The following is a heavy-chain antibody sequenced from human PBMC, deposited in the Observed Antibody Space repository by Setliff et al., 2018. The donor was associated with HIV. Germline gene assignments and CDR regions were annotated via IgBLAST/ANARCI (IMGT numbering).Heavy chain of an antibody. CDR2: ISFDGRTT. Sequence: PGGSLRLSCAASGFTFNIYGMHWVRQAPGKGLEWVGVISFDGRTTHYSNSVKGRFIISRDDSKNTIYLQMNSLRVEDSAMYFCAKEGHPYSSNSNDYWGQGTQVTVSS. D-gene: IGHD4-4*01. V-gene: IGHV3-30*18. CDR3: AKEGHPYSSNSNDY. J-gene: IGHJ4*02. CDR1: GFTFNIYG.